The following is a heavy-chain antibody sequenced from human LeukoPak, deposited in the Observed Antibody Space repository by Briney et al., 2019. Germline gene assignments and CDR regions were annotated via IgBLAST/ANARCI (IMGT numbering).Heavy chain of an antibody. CDR2: INHSGST. J-gene: IGHJ4*02. Sequence: SETLSLTCAVYGRSFSGYYWSWIRQPPGKGLDWIGEINHSGSTNYNPSLKSRVTISVDTAKNQFSLKLSSVTAADTVVYYCARIRIAAAGFDYWGQGTLVTVSS. D-gene: IGHD6-6*01. CDR1: GRSFSGYY. V-gene: IGHV4-34*01. CDR3: ARIRIAAAGFDY.